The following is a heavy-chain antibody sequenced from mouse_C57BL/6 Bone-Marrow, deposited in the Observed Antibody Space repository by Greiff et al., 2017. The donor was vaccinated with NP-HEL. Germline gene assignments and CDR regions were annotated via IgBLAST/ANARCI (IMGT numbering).Heavy chain of an antibody. V-gene: IGHV1-69*01. D-gene: IGHD2-4*01. CDR1: GYTFTSYW. CDR2: IDPSDSYT. J-gene: IGHJ4*01. Sequence: QVQLQQPGAELVMPGASVKLSCKASGYTFTSYWMHWVKQRPGQGLEWIGEIDPSDSYTNYNQKFKGKSTLTVDKSSSTAYMQLSSLTSEDSAVYYCARGDYDYDGAMDYWGQGTSVTVSA. CDR3: ARGDYDYDGAMDY.